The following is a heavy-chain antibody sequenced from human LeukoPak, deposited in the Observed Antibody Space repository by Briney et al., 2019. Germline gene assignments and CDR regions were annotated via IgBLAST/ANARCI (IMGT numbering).Heavy chain of an antibody. D-gene: IGHD5-18*01. V-gene: IGHV1-2*02. CDR3: AFEGYNYGYN. CDR2: INPNSGGT. J-gene: IGHJ4*02. Sequence: VASVKVSCKASGYTFTGYYMHWVRQAPGQGLEWMGWINPNSGGTNYAQKFQGRVTMTRDTSISTAYMELSSLRSDDTAIYYCAFEGYNYGYNWGQGTLVTVSS. CDR1: GYTFTGYY.